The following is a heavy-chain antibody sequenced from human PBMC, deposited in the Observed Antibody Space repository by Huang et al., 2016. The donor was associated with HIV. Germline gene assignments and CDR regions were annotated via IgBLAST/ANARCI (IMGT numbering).Heavy chain of an antibody. D-gene: IGHD3-3*01. J-gene: IGHJ6*02. CDR3: ARQWVLLDYLMGMDV. V-gene: IGHV4-34*01. CDR2: INDSGAT. Sequence: QVHLQQWGAGLLKPSETLTLTCAVSVASFTGNYWTWIRQTPGKGLVWIGEINDSGATLYNPSLESRVTISIDRSKKQFSLRLSSMTAADTAVYYCARQWVLLDYLMGMDVWGQGTTVIVSS. CDR1: VASFTGNY.